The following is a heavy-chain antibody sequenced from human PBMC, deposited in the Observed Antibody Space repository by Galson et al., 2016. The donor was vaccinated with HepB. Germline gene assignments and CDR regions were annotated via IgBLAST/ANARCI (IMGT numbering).Heavy chain of an antibody. CDR1: GFNFNTYD. CDR2: ISRTSSYI. Sequence: SLRLSCAASGFNFNTYDMNWLRQAPGKGLEWVSYISRTSSYIYYADSVRGRFTISRDNAKNSLFLQLNSLRAADTAIYYCARDMAGYNWIDFWGLGTLVTVSS. D-gene: IGHD5-24*01. V-gene: IGHV3-21*01. CDR3: ARDMAGYNWIDF. J-gene: IGHJ4*02.